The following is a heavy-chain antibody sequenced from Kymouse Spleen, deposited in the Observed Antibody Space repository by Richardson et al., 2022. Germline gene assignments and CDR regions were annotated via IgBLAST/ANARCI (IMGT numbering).Heavy chain of an antibody. J-gene: IGHJ4*02. CDR3: ARLWW*LLFFDY. V-gene: IGHV4-34*01. Sequence: QVQLQQWGAGLLKPSETLSLTCAVYGGSFSGYYWSWIRQPPGKGLEWIGEINHSGSTNYNPSLKSRVTISVDTSKNQFSLKLSSVTAADTAVYYCARLWW*LLFFDYWGQGTLVTVSS. D-gene: IGHD2-21*02. CDR1: GGSFSGYY. CDR2: INHSGST.